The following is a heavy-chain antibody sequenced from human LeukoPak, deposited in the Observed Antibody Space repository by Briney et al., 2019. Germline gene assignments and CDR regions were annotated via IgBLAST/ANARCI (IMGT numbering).Heavy chain of an antibody. V-gene: IGHV4-59*01. D-gene: IGHD3-10*01. J-gene: IGHJ3*02. Sequence: SETLSLTCTVSGGPISSYHWSWIRQPPGKGLQWIGYLYYSGSTNYNPSLKSRVTISVDTSKNQFSLKLSSVTAADTAVYFCARSRSQLWFGELRPDAFEIWGQGTVVTVSS. CDR1: GGPISSYH. CDR2: LYYSGST. CDR3: ARSRSQLWFGELRPDAFEI.